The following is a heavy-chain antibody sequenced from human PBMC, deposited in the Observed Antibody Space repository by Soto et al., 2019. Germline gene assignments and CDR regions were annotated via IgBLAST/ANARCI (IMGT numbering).Heavy chain of an antibody. CDR2: IWYDGSNK. D-gene: IGHD6-13*01. V-gene: IGHV3-33*01. J-gene: IGHJ4*02. CDR1: GFTFSSYG. CDR3: ARDEARIAAAPTSFDY. Sequence: PGGSLRLSCAASGFTFSSYGMHWVRQAPGKGLEWVAVIWYDGSNKYYADSVKGRFTISRDNSKNTLYLQMNSLRAEDTAVYYCARDEARIAAAPTSFDYWGQGTLITVSS.